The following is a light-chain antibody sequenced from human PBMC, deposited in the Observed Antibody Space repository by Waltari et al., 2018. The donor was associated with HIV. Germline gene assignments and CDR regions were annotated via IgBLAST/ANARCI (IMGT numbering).Light chain of an antibody. CDR3: SSYTSSSTKV. CDR1: SSDIDGYNY. Sequence: QSALTQPASVSGSPGQSITISCTGTSSDIDGYNYVSWYQQHPGKAPKLMIYDVSNRPSGLCNRFSGSKSGHTASLTISGLQAEDEADYYCSSYTSSSTKVVGGGTKLTVL. V-gene: IGLV2-14*03. J-gene: IGLJ2*01. CDR2: DVS.